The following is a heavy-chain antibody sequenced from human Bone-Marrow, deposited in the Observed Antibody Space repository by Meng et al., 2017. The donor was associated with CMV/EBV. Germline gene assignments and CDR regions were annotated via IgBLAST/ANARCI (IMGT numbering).Heavy chain of an antibody. CDR2: IDTSSNYI. CDR1: GFTFSVFS. J-gene: IGHJ5*02. V-gene: IGHV3-21*01. Sequence: LSLTCAASGFTFSVFSMNWVRQTPAKGLEWVSSIDTSSNYIYYADSVQGRFTISRDNAKNSLHLQINSLRVEDTAVYYCAGGEGWFDHWGQGTLVTGSS. CDR3: AGGEGWFDH. D-gene: IGHD1-26*01.